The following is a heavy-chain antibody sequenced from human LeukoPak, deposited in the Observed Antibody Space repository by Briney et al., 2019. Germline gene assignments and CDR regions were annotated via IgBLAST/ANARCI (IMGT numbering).Heavy chain of an antibody. D-gene: IGHD6-6*01. CDR3: ARDRTAAWTDDAFDI. V-gene: IGHV3-23*01. Sequence: LGGSLRLSCAASGFTFSSYAMSWVRQAPGKGLEWVSAISGSGGSTYYADSVKGRFTISRDNAKNSLYLQMNSLRAEDTAVYYCARDRTAAWTDDAFDIWGQGTMVTVSS. CDR1: GFTFSSYA. J-gene: IGHJ3*02. CDR2: ISGSGGST.